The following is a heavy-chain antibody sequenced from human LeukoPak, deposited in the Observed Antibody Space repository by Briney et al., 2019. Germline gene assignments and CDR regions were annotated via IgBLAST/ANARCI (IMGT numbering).Heavy chain of an antibody. CDR2: IKQDGSEK. Sequence: PGGSLRLSCSASGFTFSSYWMSWVRQTPGKGLEWVANIKQDGSEKYYVDSVKGRFTISRDNAKNSLYLQMNSLRAEDTAVYYCARLLRAGHYDSSGGEDYWGQGTLVTVSS. J-gene: IGHJ4*02. CDR1: GFTFSSYW. D-gene: IGHD3-22*01. CDR3: ARLLRAGHYDSSGGEDY. V-gene: IGHV3-7*01.